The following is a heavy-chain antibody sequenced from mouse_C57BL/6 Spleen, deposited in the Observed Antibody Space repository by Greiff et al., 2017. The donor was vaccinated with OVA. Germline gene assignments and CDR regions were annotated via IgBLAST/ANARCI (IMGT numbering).Heavy chain of an antibody. V-gene: IGHV14-4*01. CDR2: IDPENGDT. CDR1: GFNIKDDY. Sequence: EVKLMESGAELVRPGASVKLSCTASGFNIKDDYMHWVKQRPEQGLEWIGWIDPENGDTEYASKFQGKATITADTSSNTAYLQLSSLTSEDTAVYYCTTYYYGSSNWYFDVWGTGTTVTVSS. CDR3: TTYYYGSSNWYFDV. D-gene: IGHD1-1*01. J-gene: IGHJ1*03.